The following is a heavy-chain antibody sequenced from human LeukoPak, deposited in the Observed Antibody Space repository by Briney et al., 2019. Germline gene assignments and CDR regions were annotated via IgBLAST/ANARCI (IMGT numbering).Heavy chain of an antibody. CDR2: IYHSGST. D-gene: IGHD6-19*01. V-gene: IGHV4-39*07. CDR3: AREISGWYDY. CDR1: GGSISSSSYY. Sequence: SETLSLTCTVSGGSISSSSYYWGWIRQPPGKGLEWIGSIYHSGSTNYNPSLESRVTVSVDKSKNQFSLDLTSVTAADTAVYYCAREISGWYDYWGQGTLVTVSS. J-gene: IGHJ4*02.